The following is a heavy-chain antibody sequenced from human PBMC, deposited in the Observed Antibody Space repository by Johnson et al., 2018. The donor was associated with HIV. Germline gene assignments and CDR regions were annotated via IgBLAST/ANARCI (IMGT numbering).Heavy chain of an antibody. J-gene: IGHJ3*02. CDR2: ISSSGSTI. V-gene: IGHV3-11*04. CDR3: ARRGRSSSWYDLDI. D-gene: IGHD6-13*01. CDR1: GFIFSDYY. Sequence: QVQLVESGGALVNPGGSLRLSCGASGFIFSDYYMSWIRQAPGKGLEWVSHISSSGSTIYYADPVKGRFTISRDNAKNSLYLQMNSLRAEDTAVYYCARRGRSSSWYDLDIWGQGTMVSVSS.